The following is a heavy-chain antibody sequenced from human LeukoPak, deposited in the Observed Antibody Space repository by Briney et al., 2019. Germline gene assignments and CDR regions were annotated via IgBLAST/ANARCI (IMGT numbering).Heavy chain of an antibody. V-gene: IGHV3-64*04. J-gene: IGHJ4*02. CDR2: ISSNGGST. CDR3: ARGGPTYFDS. CDR1: GFTFSSYA. Sequence: GGSLRLSCSASGFTFSSYAMHWVRQAPGKGLEYVSAISSNGGSTYYADSVKGRFTISRDNSKNTFYLQMNSLRAEDTAVYYCARGGPTYFDSWGQGTLVTVSS.